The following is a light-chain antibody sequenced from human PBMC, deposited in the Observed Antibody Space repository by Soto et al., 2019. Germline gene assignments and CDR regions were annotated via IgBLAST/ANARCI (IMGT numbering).Light chain of an antibody. CDR2: GAS. Sequence: EFVLTQSPDTLSPSPAARATPSFRASQSVSSSYLAWYQQKPGQASRLLIYGASSRATGIPARFSGSGPGTDFTLTISSLQPEDFATYYCQKSYSTPPTCGQGTRREIK. CDR1: QSVSSSY. J-gene: IGKJ5*01. CDR3: QKSYSTPPT. V-gene: IGKV3-20*01.